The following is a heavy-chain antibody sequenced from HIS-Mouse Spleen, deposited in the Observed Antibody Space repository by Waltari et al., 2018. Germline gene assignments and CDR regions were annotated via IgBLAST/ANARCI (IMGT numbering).Heavy chain of an antibody. V-gene: IGHV4-34*01. J-gene: IGHJ4*02. CDR2: INTGGST. CDR1: GGSFSGYY. CDR3: ASRPRVGTLGVIDY. Sequence: QVQLQQWGAGLLKPAETLSLTCAVYGGSFSGYYWGWIRQPPGNGLEWIGEINTGGSTTTHHYRKSRVTLSVDTSKNQFSLTLSSVTAADTAVYYCASRPRVGTLGVIDYWGQGTLVTVSS. D-gene: IGHD1-26*01.